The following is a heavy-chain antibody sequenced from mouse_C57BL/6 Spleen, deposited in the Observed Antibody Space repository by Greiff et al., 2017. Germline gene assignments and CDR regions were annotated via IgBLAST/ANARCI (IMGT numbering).Heavy chain of an antibody. CDR1: GYTFTSYW. V-gene: IGHV1-72*01. CDR3: ARSIDGYDGAY. CDR2: IDPNSGGT. Sequence: QVQLQQPGAELVKPGASVKLSCKASGYTFTSYWMHWVKQRPGRGLEWIGRIDPNSGGTKYNEKFKSKATLTVDKPSSTAFMQLSSLTSEDSSVYYGARSIDGYDGAYWGQGTLVTVSA. J-gene: IGHJ3*01. D-gene: IGHD2-2*01.